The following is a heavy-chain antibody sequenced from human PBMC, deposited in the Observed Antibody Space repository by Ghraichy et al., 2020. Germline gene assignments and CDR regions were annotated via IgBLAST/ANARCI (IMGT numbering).Heavy chain of an antibody. Sequence: GSLRLSCTVSGDSISSYSWSWIRQPPGKGLEWIGYIYYSGSTKYNPSLKSRVTISADTSKNQVYLKVRSVTAADTAVSYCATGILGADYFFDYWGQGSLVTVAS. D-gene: IGHD1-26*01. CDR2: IYYSGST. CDR3: ATGILGADYFFDY. CDR1: GDSISSYS. V-gene: IGHV4-59*01. J-gene: IGHJ4*02.